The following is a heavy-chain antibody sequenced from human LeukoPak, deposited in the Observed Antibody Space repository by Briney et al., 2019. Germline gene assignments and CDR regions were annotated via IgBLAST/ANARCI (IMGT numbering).Heavy chain of an antibody. Sequence: GGSLRLSCAASGFSLSDYGMHWVRQAPGKGLQWVAVISYDGNNKYYADSVKGRFTISRDNSKSTLYLQMNSLRSKDTAVYYCAKDQDVATAGTWGSIDYWGLGTLVTVSS. CDR3: AKDQDVATAGTWGSIDY. D-gene: IGHD6-13*01. CDR2: ISYDGNNK. J-gene: IGHJ4*02. V-gene: IGHV3-30*18. CDR1: GFSLSDYG.